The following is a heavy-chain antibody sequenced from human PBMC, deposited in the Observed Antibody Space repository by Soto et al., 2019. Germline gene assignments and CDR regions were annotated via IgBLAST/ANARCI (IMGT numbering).Heavy chain of an antibody. J-gene: IGHJ1*01. Sequence: QITLKESGPTLVKPTQTLTLTCTCSGFSLSSSAVGVGWIRQPPGKALEWLALIFWNDDNRYSPSLKDRLTLTKDTSKIQVVLTVTDTDPVDTATYYCVSRLDLGSTYYGSSGYPFGIWGQGIPVTVTS. CDR3: VSRLDLGSTYYGSSGYPFGI. V-gene: IGHV2-5*01. CDR1: GFSLSSSAVG. CDR2: IFWNDDN. D-gene: IGHD3-22*01.